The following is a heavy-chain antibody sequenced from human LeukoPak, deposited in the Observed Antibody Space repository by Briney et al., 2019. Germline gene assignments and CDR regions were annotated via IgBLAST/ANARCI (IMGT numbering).Heavy chain of an antibody. CDR3: ARDRGTWNDDGFDY. Sequence: PSETLSLTCSVSGGSISSYYWSWIRQPPGKGLEWIGYIYYSGSTNYNPSLKSRVTMSVDTSKNQFSLKLSSVTAADTAVYYCARDRGTWNDDGFDYWGQGTLVTVSS. J-gene: IGHJ4*02. CDR1: GGSISSYY. D-gene: IGHD1-1*01. CDR2: IYYSGST. V-gene: IGHV4-59*12.